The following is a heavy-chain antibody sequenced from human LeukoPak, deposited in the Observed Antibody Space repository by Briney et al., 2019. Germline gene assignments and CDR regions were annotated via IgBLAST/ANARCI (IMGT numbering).Heavy chain of an antibody. D-gene: IGHD3-22*01. CDR2: IRYDGSNK. V-gene: IGHV3-30*02. Sequence: GGSLRLSCAASGFTFSSYGMHWVRQAPGKGLEWVAFIRYDGSNKYYADSVKGRFTISRDNSKNTLYLQMNSLRAEDTAVYYCAKDSRNIYYDSSGYYSAWGQGTLVTVSS. CDR1: GFTFSSYG. J-gene: IGHJ5*02. CDR3: AKDSRNIYYDSSGYYSA.